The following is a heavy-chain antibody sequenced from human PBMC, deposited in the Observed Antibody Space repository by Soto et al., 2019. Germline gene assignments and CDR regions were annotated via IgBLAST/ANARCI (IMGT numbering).Heavy chain of an antibody. Sequence: NPSETLSLTCTVSGGSISSGDYYWSWIRQPPGKGLEWIGYIYYSGSTYYNPSLKSRVTISVDTSKNQFSLKLSSVTAADTAVYYCARDYVRQLASSVLPHRPGGWFDPWGQGTLVTVSS. D-gene: IGHD6-6*01. CDR3: ARDYVRQLASSVLPHRPGGWFDP. V-gene: IGHV4-30-4*01. CDR2: IYYSGST. CDR1: GGSISSGDYY. J-gene: IGHJ5*02.